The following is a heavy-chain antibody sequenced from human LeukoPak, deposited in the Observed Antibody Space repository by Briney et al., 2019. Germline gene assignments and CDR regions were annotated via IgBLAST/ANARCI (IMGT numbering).Heavy chain of an antibody. D-gene: IGHD3-3*01. CDR3: ARAFGGHDFWSGYYTGYYYYGMDV. CDR2: INPNSGGT. J-gene: IGHJ6*02. Sequence: ASVKVSCKASGYTFTGYYMHWVRQAPGQGLEWMGWINPNSGGTNYAQKFQGRVTMTRDTSISTAYMELSRLRSDDTAVYYCARAFGGHDFWSGYYTGYYYYGMDVWGQGTTVTVSS. V-gene: IGHV1-2*02. CDR1: GYTFTGYY.